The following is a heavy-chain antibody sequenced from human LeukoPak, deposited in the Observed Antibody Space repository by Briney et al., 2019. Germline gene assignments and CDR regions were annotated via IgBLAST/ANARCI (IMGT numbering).Heavy chain of an antibody. J-gene: IGHJ4*02. Sequence: GESLKISCKGSGYSFPIYWIAWARQMPGKGLEWMGTIYPADSDTGYSPSFQGQVTISADKSISTAYLQWSSLKASDTAMYYCARRPSPSSGWYFDSWGQGTLVTVSS. V-gene: IGHV5-51*01. CDR2: IYPADSDT. CDR3: ARRPSPSSGWYFDS. D-gene: IGHD6-19*01. CDR1: GYSFPIYW.